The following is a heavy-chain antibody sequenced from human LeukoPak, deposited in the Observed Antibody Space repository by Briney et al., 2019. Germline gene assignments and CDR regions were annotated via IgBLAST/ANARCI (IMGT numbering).Heavy chain of an antibody. CDR1: GGTFSSYA. CDR2: IIPILGIA. Sequence: ASVKVSCKASGGTFSSYAISWVRQAPGQGLEWMGRIIPILGIANYAQKFQGRVTITADKSTSTAYMEPSSLRSEDTAVYYCARGSVIGGLSGAFDIWGQGTMVTVSS. D-gene: IGHD3-10*01. V-gene: IGHV1-69*04. CDR3: ARGSVIGGLSGAFDI. J-gene: IGHJ3*02.